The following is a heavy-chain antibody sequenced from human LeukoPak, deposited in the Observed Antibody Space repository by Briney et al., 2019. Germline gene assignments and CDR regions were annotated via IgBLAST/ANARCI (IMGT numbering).Heavy chain of an antibody. CDR2: VNDSGGT. D-gene: IGHD2/OR15-2a*01. CDR1: IETFSNYH. V-gene: IGHV4-34*01. J-gene: IGHJ3*02. Sequence: SETLSLTCAVYIETFSNYHWNWIRQTPGKGLEWLGEVNDSGGTNISPSLRSRVILSVDTSKNQFSLKLSSVTAADTAVYYCARGPYYADTPGAFDIWGQGTMVTVSS. CDR3: ARGPYYADTPGAFDI.